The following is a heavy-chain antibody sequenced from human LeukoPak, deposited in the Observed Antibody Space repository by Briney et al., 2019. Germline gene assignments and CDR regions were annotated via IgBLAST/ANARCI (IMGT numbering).Heavy chain of an antibody. D-gene: IGHD3-22*01. CDR1: GYRFTNYW. CDR2: IYPGDSDT. CDR3: ARLEDYYDSSGYPGSYFDY. V-gene: IGHV5-51*01. Sequence: GESLKISCKDSGYRFTNYWIGWVRQMPGKGLEWMGIIYPGDSDTRYSPSFQGQVTISADKSISTAYLQRSSLKASDTAMYYCARLEDYYDSSGYPGSYFDYWGQGTLVTVSS. J-gene: IGHJ4*02.